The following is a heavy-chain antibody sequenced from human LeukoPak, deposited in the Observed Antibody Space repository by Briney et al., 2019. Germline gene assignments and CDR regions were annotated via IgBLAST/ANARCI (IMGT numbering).Heavy chain of an antibody. V-gene: IGHV3-23*01. CDR2: IGCSGGST. Sequence: PGGSLRLSCAASGFTFSSYAMSWVRQAPGKGLEWVSAIGCSGGSTYYADSVKGRFTISRDNSKNTLYLQMNGLRAEDTAIYYCAKGDQWELPRAPESAAHYFDYWGQGTLVNVSS. J-gene: IGHJ4*02. CDR3: AKGDQWELPRAPESAAHYFDY. CDR1: GFTFSSYA. D-gene: IGHD1-26*01.